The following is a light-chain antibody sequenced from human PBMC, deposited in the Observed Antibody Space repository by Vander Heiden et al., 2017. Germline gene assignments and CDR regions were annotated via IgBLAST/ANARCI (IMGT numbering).Light chain of an antibody. CDR3: QQYSNWWT. Sequence: EIVMTQSPATLSVFLGEGVTLACRASQSVSSHLAWYQQTPGQAPRLLIYEASTRAAGVPARFSGSASGTEFTLTISSLQSEDFAMYYSQQYSNWWTFGQGTKVEIK. V-gene: IGKV3-15*01. J-gene: IGKJ1*01. CDR2: EAS. CDR1: QSVSSH.